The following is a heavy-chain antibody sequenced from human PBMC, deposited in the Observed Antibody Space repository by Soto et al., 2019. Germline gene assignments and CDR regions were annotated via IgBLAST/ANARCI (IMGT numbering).Heavy chain of an antibody. CDR3: ARSHVGNSYWYFDR. Sequence: QVQLQESGPGLVKPSQTLSLTCTVSGGSISSGGYYWSWIRQHPGKGLEWIGYIYYSGSTYYNPSLTSRVTISVDTSKNQFSLKLSSVTAADTAVYYCARSHVGNSYWYFDRWGRGALVTVSS. V-gene: IGHV4-31*03. D-gene: IGHD4-4*01. J-gene: IGHJ2*01. CDR1: GGSISSGGYY. CDR2: IYYSGST.